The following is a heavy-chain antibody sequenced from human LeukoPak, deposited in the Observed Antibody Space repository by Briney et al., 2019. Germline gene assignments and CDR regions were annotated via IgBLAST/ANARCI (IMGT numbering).Heavy chain of an antibody. CDR1: GFSFSSYD. CDR3: ARDLNREDFDY. CDR2: IWLDGSAE. Sequence: PGGSLRLSCAASGFSFSSYDMHWVCQAPGKGLEWVAIIWLDGSAEYYGDSVKGRFTVSRDNSKNTLYLQMDSLRVEDKAVYYCARDLNREDFDYWGQGTLVAVSS. V-gene: IGHV3-33*01. D-gene: IGHD1-14*01. J-gene: IGHJ4*02.